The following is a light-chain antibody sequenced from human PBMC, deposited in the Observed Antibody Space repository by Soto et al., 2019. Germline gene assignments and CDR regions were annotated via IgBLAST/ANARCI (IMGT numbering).Light chain of an antibody. Sequence: DIQLTQSPSFLSASVGDRVTITCRASQGISSSLAWYQQKPGEAPKLLIYAASTLQSGVPSRFSGSGYGTEFTLTISSLQPEDFASYYCQLLDSFPLTFGQGTLLAIK. V-gene: IGKV1-9*01. CDR3: QLLDSFPLT. CDR2: AAS. CDR1: QGISSS. J-gene: IGKJ5*01.